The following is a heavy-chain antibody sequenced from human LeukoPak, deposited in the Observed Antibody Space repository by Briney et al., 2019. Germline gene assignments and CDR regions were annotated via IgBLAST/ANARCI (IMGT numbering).Heavy chain of an antibody. CDR3: ARGSWHAALGYYYYYGMDV. J-gene: IGHJ6*02. D-gene: IGHD3-16*01. Sequence: GGSLRLSCAASGFTFSSYAMSWVRQAPGKGLEWVSAISGSGGSTYYADSVKGRFTISRDNAKNSLYLQMNSLRAEDTAVYYCARGSWHAALGYYYYYGMDVWGQGTTVTVSS. V-gene: IGHV3-23*01. CDR1: GFTFSSYA. CDR2: ISGSGGST.